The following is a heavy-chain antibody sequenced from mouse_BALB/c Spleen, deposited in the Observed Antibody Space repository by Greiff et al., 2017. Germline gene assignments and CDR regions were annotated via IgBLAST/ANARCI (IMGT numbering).Heavy chain of an antibody. V-gene: IGHV5-4*02. CDR1: GFTFSDYY. J-gene: IGHJ3*01. CDR3: ARDTTKGAY. Sequence: EVHLVESGGGLVKPGGSLKLSCAASGFTFSDYYLYWVRQTPEKRLEWVATISDGGSYTYYPDSVKGRFTISRDNAKNNLYLQMSSLMSEDTAMYYCARDTTKGAYWGQGTLVTVSA. CDR2: ISDGGSYT.